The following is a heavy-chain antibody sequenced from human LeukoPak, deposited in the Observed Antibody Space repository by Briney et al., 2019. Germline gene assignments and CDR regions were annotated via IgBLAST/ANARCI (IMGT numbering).Heavy chain of an antibody. J-gene: IGHJ4*02. Sequence: GGSLRLSCAASGFTFDDYAMHWVRQAPGKGLEWVSGISWNSGSIGYADSVKGRFTISRDNAKNSLYLQMNSLRAEDTALYYCAKTTFAYSSGWYSSPTAFGYWGQGTLVTVSS. D-gene: IGHD6-19*01. CDR1: GFTFDDYA. V-gene: IGHV3-9*01. CDR2: ISWNSGSI. CDR3: AKTTFAYSSGWYSSPTAFGY.